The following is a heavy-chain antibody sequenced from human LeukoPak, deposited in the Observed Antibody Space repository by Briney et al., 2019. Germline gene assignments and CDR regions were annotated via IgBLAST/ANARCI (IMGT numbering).Heavy chain of an antibody. CDR2: INPSGGNP. CDR1: GYTFTNYY. CDR3: ARAVPGYYYDSSGYKLDY. D-gene: IGHD3-22*01. V-gene: IGHV1-46*01. J-gene: IGHJ4*02. Sequence: ASVKVSCKTSGYTFTNYYIHWVRQAPGQGLEWVGMINPSGGNPSSAQKFQGRLSMTRDTSTSTVYLALSSLRSDDTAVYYCARAVPGYYYDSSGYKLDYWGQGTLVTVSS.